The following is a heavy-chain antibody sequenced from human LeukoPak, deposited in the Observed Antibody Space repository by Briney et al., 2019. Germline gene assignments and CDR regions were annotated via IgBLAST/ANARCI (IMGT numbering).Heavy chain of an antibody. D-gene: IGHD6-13*01. CDR1: GFTFNTFW. J-gene: IGHJ5*02. V-gene: IGHV3-7*01. Sequence: PGGSLRLSCAASGFTFNTFWMSWVRQTPGKGLEWVANIKEDGTKKYYVDSVKGRFTISRDNAGNSLYLQMNSLRAEDTAVYYCARDAAGYDPWGQGTLVTVSS. CDR2: IKEDGTKK. CDR3: ARDAAGYDP.